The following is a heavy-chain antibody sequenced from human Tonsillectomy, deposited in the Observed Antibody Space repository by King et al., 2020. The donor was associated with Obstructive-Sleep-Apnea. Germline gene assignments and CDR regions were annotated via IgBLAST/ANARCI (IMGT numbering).Heavy chain of an antibody. CDR2: ISGSGGST. J-gene: IGHJ4*02. Sequence: VQLVESGGGLVQPGGSLRLSCAASGFTFSSYAMSWFRQASGKGLEWVSAISGSGGSTYYADSVKGRFTIARDNAKKTLYLQMNSLRAEDTAVYYCAKEVDGLLWFGELSGIFDYWGQGTLVTVSS. V-gene: IGHV3-23*04. D-gene: IGHD3-10*01. CDR1: GFTFSSYA. CDR3: AKEVDGLLWFGELSGIFDY.